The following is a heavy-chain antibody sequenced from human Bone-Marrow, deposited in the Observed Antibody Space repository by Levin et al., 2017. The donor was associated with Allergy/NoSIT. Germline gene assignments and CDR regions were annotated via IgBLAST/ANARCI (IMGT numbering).Heavy chain of an antibody. CDR1: GFTFSTYE. D-gene: IGHD4-17*01. CDR3: TRGTGNDYGDYTY. Sequence: PGGSLRLTCAGSGFTFSTYEMNWVRQAPGKGLEWVAYIRSSSSTIYYADSVKGRFTISRDNAKNSLYLQMNSLRLEDTAVYYCTRGTGNDYGDYTYWGQGTLVTVSS. CDR2: IRSSSSTI. V-gene: IGHV3-48*03. J-gene: IGHJ4*02.